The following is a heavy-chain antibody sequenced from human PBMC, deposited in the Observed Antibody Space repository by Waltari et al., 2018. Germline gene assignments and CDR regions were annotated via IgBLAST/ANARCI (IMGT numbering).Heavy chain of an antibody. CDR1: GMRFSNYV. Sequence: EVQLVESGGGSVLPGGSLRLSCAAFGMRFSNYVMYWVRQAPGKGLEWVANIKQDGSEKNYVDSVEGRFSISRDNAQNSLYLQMNSLRAEDTAIYYCVTGLTTVTAKDYFDHWGQGALVTVSS. D-gene: IGHD4-17*01. CDR2: IKQDGSEK. J-gene: IGHJ4*02. V-gene: IGHV3-7*01. CDR3: VTGLTTVTAKDYFDH.